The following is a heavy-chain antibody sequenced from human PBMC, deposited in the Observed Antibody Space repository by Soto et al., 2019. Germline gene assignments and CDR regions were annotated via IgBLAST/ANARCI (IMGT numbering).Heavy chain of an antibody. CDR2: IHGGGIT. Sequence: GGSLRLSCAASGFTVSSDYMSWARQAPGQGLEWVSAIHGGGITYYADSVKGRFTISRDNSKNTLYLQMNSPRAEDAAAYYCVKWHTSNFDSLPFTGFDFWGQGTQVTVSS. D-gene: IGHD3-22*01. V-gene: IGHV3-53*01. CDR1: GFTVSSDY. J-gene: IGHJ4*02. CDR3: VKWHTSNFDSLPFTGFDF.